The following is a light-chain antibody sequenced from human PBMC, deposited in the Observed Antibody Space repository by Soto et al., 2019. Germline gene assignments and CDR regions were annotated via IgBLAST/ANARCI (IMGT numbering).Light chain of an antibody. V-gene: IGKV3-15*01. CDR3: QQYSVWPPVLT. CDR2: GAS. J-gene: IGKJ4*01. CDR1: QSVSSD. Sequence: EILMTQSPATLSVSPGERATLSCRASQSVSSDLAWYQQKPGQAPRLLIYGASTRATDIPARFSGNGSGTEFTLSISSLQSEDFAVYYCQQYSVWPPVLTFGGGTRWISN.